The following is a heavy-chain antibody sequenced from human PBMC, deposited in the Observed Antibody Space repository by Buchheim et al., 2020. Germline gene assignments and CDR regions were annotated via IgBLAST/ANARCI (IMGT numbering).Heavy chain of an antibody. CDR2: ISGGGDTT. V-gene: IGHV3-23*01. Sequence: EVQLLESGGGLVQPGGSLRLSCAASGFTFKNYAMSWVRQTPGRGLDWVSVISGGGDTTYYADSVKGRFSISRDNSKNTVYLEMNNLRAEDTAVYYCAKDVRPGWLTGTIFDYWGQGTL. CDR3: AKDVRPGWLTGTIFDY. J-gene: IGHJ4*02. CDR1: GFTFKNYA. D-gene: IGHD1-20*01.